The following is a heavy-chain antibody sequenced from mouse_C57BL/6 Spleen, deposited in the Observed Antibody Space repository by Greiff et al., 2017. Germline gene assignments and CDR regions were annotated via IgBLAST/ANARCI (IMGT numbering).Heavy chain of an antibody. CDR1: GFTFSDYG. Sequence: EVKLVESGGGLVKPGGSLKLSCAASGFTFSDYGMHWVRQAPEKGLEWVAYISSGSSTIYYADKVKGRFTISRDNAKTTLFLQMTSLRSEDTARYYCARAIYYDYDAYARDYWGQGTSVTVSS. CDR2: ISSGSSTI. J-gene: IGHJ4*01. D-gene: IGHD2-4*01. CDR3: ARAIYYDYDAYARDY. V-gene: IGHV5-17*01.